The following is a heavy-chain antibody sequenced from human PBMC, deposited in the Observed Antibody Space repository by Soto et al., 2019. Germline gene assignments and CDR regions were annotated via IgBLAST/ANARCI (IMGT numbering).Heavy chain of an antibody. D-gene: IGHD1-26*01. Sequence: QVQLVQSGAEVKKSGASVKVSCKASGYSVSDYFIQWVRQAPGQGLEWVAWINPKSAATNYAKKFQGRVCLTWDTSFSTAYMELTSLRPAATAVYYCARIKWGLDYYNGMDVWGQRTTVIVSS. CDR3: ARIKWGLDYYNGMDV. J-gene: IGHJ6*02. CDR1: GYSVSDYF. V-gene: IGHV1-2*02. CDR2: INPKSAAT.